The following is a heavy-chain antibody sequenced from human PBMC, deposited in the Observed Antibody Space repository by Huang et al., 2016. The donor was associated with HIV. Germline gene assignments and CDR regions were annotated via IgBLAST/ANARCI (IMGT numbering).Heavy chain of an antibody. J-gene: IGHJ3*02. CDR2: IRSSSSNI. CDR3: ARVGGVAAGTFGTFDI. CDR1: GFTFSSYS. D-gene: IGHD6-19*01. Sequence: EVQLVESGGGLVKPGGSLRLSCAASGFTFSSYSMNWVRQAPGKGLEWVTVIRSSSSNIYYADSVKGRFTISRDNAKNALYLQMKSLRAEDTAVYYCARVGGVAAGTFGTFDIWGQGTMVTVSS. V-gene: IGHV3-21*01.